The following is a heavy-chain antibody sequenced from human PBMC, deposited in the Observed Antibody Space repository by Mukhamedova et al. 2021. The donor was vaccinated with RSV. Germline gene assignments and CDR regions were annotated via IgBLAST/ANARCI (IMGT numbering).Heavy chain of an antibody. Sequence: TFSSYAMHWVRQAPGKGLEWVAVISYDGSNKYYADSVKGRFTISRDNSKNTLYLQMNSLRAEDTAVYYCAREYHGDYYGMDVWGQG. CDR1: TFSSYA. J-gene: IGHJ6*02. CDR3: AREYHGDYYGMDV. D-gene: IGHD4-17*01. V-gene: IGHV3-30*01. CDR2: ISYDGSNK.